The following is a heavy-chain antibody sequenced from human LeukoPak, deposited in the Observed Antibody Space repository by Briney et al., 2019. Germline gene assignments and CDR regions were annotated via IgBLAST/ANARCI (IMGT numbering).Heavy chain of an antibody. CDR3: ARERRSGSYCGY. J-gene: IGHJ4*02. Sequence: PGGSLRLSCAASGFTFSSYSMNWVRQAPGKGLEWVSSISSSSSYIYYADSVKGRSTISRDNAKNSLYLHMNSLGAEDTAVYYCARERRSGSYCGYWGQGTLVTVSS. CDR1: GFTFSSYS. V-gene: IGHV3-21*01. D-gene: IGHD1-26*01. CDR2: ISSSSSYI.